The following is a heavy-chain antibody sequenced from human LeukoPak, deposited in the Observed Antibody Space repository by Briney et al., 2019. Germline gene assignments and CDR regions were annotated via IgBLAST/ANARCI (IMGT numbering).Heavy chain of an antibody. CDR1: GGSISSGSYY. CDR3: ARVAYYDSSGYFRGDAFDI. V-gene: IGHV4-61*02. Sequence: PSETLSLTCTVSGGSISSGSYYWSWIRQPAGKGLEWIGRIHTSGSTNYNPSLKSRVTISVDTSKNQFSLKLSSVTAADTAVYYCARVAYYDSSGYFRGDAFDIWGQGTMVTVSS. D-gene: IGHD3-22*01. J-gene: IGHJ3*02. CDR2: IHTSGST.